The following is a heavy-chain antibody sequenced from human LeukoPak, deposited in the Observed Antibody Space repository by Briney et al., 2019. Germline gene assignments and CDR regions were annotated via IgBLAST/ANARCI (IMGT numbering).Heavy chain of an antibody. Sequence: SETLSLTCTVSDGSVSSVGYYWGWIRQPPGKGLEWIGSIYYSGTTYYNPSLASRVTIFVDTSKNQFSLRLSSVTAADTAVYYCARRDQAIDYWGQGTLVTVSS. V-gene: IGHV4-39*01. D-gene: IGHD5-24*01. CDR1: DGSVSSVGYY. CDR3: ARRDQAIDY. J-gene: IGHJ4*02. CDR2: IYYSGTT.